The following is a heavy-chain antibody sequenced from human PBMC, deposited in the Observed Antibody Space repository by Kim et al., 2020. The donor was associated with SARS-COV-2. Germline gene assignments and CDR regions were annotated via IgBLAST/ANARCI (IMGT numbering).Heavy chain of an antibody. V-gene: IGHV3-23*03. J-gene: IGHJ4*02. Sequence: ADSVKGRFTISKDDSKNTVFLQMNSLRGDDTAIYYCAKDRVVDGVYETDYWGQGTLVTVSS. CDR3: AKDRVVDGVYETDY. D-gene: IGHD2-8*01.